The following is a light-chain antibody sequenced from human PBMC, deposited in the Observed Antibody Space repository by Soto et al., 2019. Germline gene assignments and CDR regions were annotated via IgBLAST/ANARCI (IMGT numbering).Light chain of an antibody. CDR3: HQRSNWPLT. J-gene: IGKJ4*01. Sequence: VFTQSPASLSLSPGERATLSCRASQSVSSHLGWYQQQPGQAPRLLIYDASNRATGIPARFSGSGSGTDFTLTISNLEPEDFAVYYCHQRSNWPLTFGGGTKVDIK. CDR2: DAS. CDR1: QSVSSH. V-gene: IGKV3-11*01.